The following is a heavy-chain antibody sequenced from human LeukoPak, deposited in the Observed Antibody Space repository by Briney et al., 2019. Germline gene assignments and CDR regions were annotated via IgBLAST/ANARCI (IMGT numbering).Heavy chain of an antibody. Sequence: SETLSLTCTVSGGSISGSSYHWGWIRQPPGKGLEWIGSINYRGHTYYNPSLKSRVTISVDTSKNQFSLKLSSVTAADTAVYYCARGPTMVRGVIIGYYYGMDVWGQGTTVTVSS. V-gene: IGHV4-39*07. CDR2: INYRGHT. J-gene: IGHJ6*02. CDR1: GGSISGSSYH. D-gene: IGHD3-10*01. CDR3: ARGPTMVRGVIIGYYYGMDV.